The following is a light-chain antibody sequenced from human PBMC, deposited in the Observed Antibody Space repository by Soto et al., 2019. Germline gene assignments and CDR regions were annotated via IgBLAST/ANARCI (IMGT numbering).Light chain of an antibody. J-gene: IGKJ4*01. CDR1: QGVSRK. CDR2: GAS. Sequence: DIVMTQSPATLSVAPGERVTFSCRASQGVSRKLAWYQHKPGQAPRLLISGASTGATGIPARFSGSGSGTEFTLTISSLQSEDCAIYYCQQYHTWPITFGGGTKLAIK. V-gene: IGKV3-15*01. CDR3: QQYHTWPIT.